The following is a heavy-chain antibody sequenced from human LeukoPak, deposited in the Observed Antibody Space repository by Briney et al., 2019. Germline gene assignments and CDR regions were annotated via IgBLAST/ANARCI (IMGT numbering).Heavy chain of an antibody. J-gene: IGHJ6*02. V-gene: IGHV1-69*13. CDR2: SIPIFGTA. CDR3: ARDRYFYDILTGYYVPSYYYYGMDV. Sequence: SVTVSCKATGGTFSSYAISWVRQAPGQGLEWMGVSIPIFGTANNAQKFQGRVTITADESTSTAYMELSSLRSEDTAVYYCARDRYFYDILTGYYVPSYYYYGMDVWGQGTTVTVSS. D-gene: IGHD3-9*01. CDR1: GGTFSSYA.